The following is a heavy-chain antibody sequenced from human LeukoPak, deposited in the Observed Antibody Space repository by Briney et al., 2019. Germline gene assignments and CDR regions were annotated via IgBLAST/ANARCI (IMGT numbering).Heavy chain of an antibody. CDR3: AKNRWVRAPFDI. D-gene: IGHD3-16*02. CDR2: ISGSGGST. J-gene: IGHJ3*02. CDR1: GFTFDDYG. Sequence: GGSLRLSCAASGFTFDDYGMSWVRQAPGTGLEWVSTISGSGGSTYSADSVKGRFTISRDNSKNTLYLQMNSLRAEDTAVYYCAKNRWVRAPFDIWGQGTMVTVSS. V-gene: IGHV3-23*01.